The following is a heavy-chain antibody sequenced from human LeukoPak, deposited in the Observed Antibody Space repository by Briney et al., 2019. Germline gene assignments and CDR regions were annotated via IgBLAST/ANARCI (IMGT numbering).Heavy chain of an antibody. D-gene: IGHD6-6*01. CDR2: IYPDDSDT. CDR3: ARREYSSSSFHFDS. CDR1: GYTFTNYW. V-gene: IGHV5-51*01. Sequence: PGESLKISCKTSGYTFTNYWIGWVRQMPGKGLEWLGIIYPDDSDTRYSPSFQRQVTISADKSVNTAYLQWSSLKASDTAIYFCARREYSSSSFHFDSWGQGTLVTVSS. J-gene: IGHJ4*02.